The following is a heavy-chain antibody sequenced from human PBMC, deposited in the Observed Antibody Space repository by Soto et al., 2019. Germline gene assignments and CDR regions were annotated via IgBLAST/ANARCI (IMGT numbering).Heavy chain of an antibody. V-gene: IGHV5-51*01. Sequence: VESVTISCNAYGYSFTSYGIGWATQMPGKGLEWMGIIYPGDSDTRDSPSFQGQVTISADKSISTAYLQWSSLKASDTAMYYCAIRTRGSPGDLLDIWGQGTMVTGSS. CDR3: AIRTRGSPGDLLDI. D-gene: IGHD7-27*01. J-gene: IGHJ3*02. CDR2: IYPGDSDT. CDR1: GYSFTSYG.